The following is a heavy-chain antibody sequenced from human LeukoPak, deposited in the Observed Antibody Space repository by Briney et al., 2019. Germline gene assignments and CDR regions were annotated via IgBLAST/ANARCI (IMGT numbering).Heavy chain of an antibody. J-gene: IGHJ5*02. D-gene: IGHD6-13*01. Sequence: SETLSLTCAVYGGSFSGYYWSWIRQPPGKGLEWIGEINHSGSTNYNPSLKSRVTISVDTSKNQFSLKLSSVTAADTAVYYCARGRTYSSSRWFDPWGQGTLVTVYS. CDR2: INHSGST. CDR3: ARGRTYSSSRWFDP. V-gene: IGHV4-34*01. CDR1: GGSFSGYY.